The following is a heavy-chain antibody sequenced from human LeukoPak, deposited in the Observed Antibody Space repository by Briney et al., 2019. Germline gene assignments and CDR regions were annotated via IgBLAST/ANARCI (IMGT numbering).Heavy chain of an antibody. CDR2: VWFDGSHD. Sequence: PGGSLRLSCAASGFTFSNYDFHWVRQAPGKGLEWVAVVWFDGSHDYYGDSLKGRFTISRDNSKSTLFLQMNSLTTEDTAVYYCARDPDLYGDSFFDLWGQGTLVTVSS. D-gene: IGHD4-17*01. V-gene: IGHV3-33*01. CDR3: ARDPDLYGDSFFDL. CDR1: GFTFSNYD. J-gene: IGHJ4*02.